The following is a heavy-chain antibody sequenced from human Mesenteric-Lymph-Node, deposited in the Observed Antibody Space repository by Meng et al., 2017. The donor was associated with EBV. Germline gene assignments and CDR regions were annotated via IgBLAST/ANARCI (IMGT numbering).Heavy chain of an antibody. J-gene: IGHJ4*02. D-gene: IGHD4-11*01. CDR1: GFTFNIYD. CDR2: ISGSGGTT. V-gene: IGHV3-23*01. Sequence: VNLWESGGGFVQPGRSLRPSCAASGFTFNIYDINWVRQAPGRGLEWVSGISGSGGTTYYADSVKGRFSISRDNSGNTVYLQMSSLRAEDTAVYYCSNLPYSYWGQGTLVTVSS. CDR3: SNLPYSY.